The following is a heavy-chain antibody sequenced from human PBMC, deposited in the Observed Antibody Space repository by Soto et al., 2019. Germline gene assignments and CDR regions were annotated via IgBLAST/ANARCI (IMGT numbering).Heavy chain of an antibody. Sequence: QVQLVQSGAEVKKPGASVKVSCKASGYTFTNYGISWVRQAPGQGLEWMGWISAYNSNTNYAQKLQGRVTMTTDTSTSTAYMELRSLRSDDTAVYYCARVCSGGRCYGSFDPWGQGTLVTVSS. CDR3: ARVCSGGRCYGSFDP. V-gene: IGHV1-18*01. CDR1: GYTFTNYG. D-gene: IGHD2-15*01. J-gene: IGHJ5*02. CDR2: ISAYNSNT.